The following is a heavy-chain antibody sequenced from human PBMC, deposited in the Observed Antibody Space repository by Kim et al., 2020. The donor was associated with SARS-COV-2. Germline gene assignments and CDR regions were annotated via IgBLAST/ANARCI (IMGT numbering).Heavy chain of an antibody. Sequence: SETLSLTCTVSGGSISSYYWSWIRQPPGKGLEWIGYIYYSGSTNYNPSLKSRVTISVDTSKNQFSLKLSSVTAADTAVYYCARQGPSSSWPYYFDYCGQGTLITVS. CDR3: ARQGPSSSWPYYFDY. D-gene: IGHD6-13*01. CDR2: IYYSGST. J-gene: IGHJ4*02. V-gene: IGHV4-59*08. CDR1: GGSISSYY.